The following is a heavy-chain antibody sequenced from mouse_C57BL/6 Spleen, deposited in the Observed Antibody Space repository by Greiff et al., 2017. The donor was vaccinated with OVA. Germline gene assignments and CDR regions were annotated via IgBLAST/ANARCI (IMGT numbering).Heavy chain of an antibody. CDR2: IYPGSGST. Sequence: QVQLQQPGAELVKPGASVKMSCKASGYTFTSYWITWVKQRPGQGLEWIGDIYPGSGSTNYNEKFKSKATLTVDTSSSTAYMQLSSLTSEDSAVYYCARPLYYDYDGAMDYWGQGTSVTVSS. D-gene: IGHD2-4*01. V-gene: IGHV1-55*01. J-gene: IGHJ4*01. CDR1: GYTFTSYW. CDR3: ARPLYYDYDGAMDY.